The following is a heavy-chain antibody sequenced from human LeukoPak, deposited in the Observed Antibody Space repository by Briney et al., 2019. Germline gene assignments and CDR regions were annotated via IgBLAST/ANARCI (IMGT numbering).Heavy chain of an antibody. D-gene: IGHD3-22*01. J-gene: IGHJ5*02. CDR2: ISSSGSTI. CDR1: GFTFSDYY. CDR3: AKGKGYGSSGYYFPRSHWFDP. V-gene: IGHV3-11*01. Sequence: PGGSLRLSCAASGFTFSDYYMSWIRQAPGKGLEWVSYISSSGSTIYYADSVKGRFTISRDNAKNSLYLQMNSLRAEDTAVYYCAKGKGYGSSGYYFPRSHWFDPWGQGTLVTVSS.